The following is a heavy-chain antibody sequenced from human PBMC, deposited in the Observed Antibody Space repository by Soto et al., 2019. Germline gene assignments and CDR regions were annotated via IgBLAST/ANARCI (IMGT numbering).Heavy chain of an antibody. CDR1: GYTFTSYG. CDR2: ISAYNGNT. CDR3: ARTDYDILTGYVRSFDY. Sequence: ASVKVSCKASGYTFTSYGISWVRQAPGQGLEWMGWISAYNGNTNYAQKLQGRVTMTTDTSTSTAYMELRSLRSDDTAVYYCARTDYDILTGYVRSFDYWGQGTLVTVS. J-gene: IGHJ4*02. V-gene: IGHV1-18*01. D-gene: IGHD3-9*01.